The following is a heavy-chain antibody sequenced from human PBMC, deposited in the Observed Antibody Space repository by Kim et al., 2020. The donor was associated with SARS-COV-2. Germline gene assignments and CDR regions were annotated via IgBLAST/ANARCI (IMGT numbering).Heavy chain of an antibody. CDR1: GFTFSSYW. Sequence: GGSLRLSCAASGFTFSSYWMSWVRQASGKGLEWVANLKEDGREKYYADPVKGRFTISRDNAKNSLYLKMNTLRAEDTAVYYCARGVSGYYDSSGYYYYFDYWGQGTLVTVSS. V-gene: IGHV3-7*01. CDR3: ARGVSGYYDSSGYYYYFDY. D-gene: IGHD3-22*01. J-gene: IGHJ4*02. CDR2: LKEDGREK.